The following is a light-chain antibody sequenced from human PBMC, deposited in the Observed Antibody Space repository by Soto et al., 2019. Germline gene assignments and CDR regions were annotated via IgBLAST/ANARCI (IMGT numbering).Light chain of an antibody. CDR1: SADVGGYDY. Sequence: QSALTQPPSASGSPGQSVTISCAGPSADVGGYDYVSWYQQLPGKAPKLMIYEVSQRPSGVPDRFSGSKSGNTASLTVTGLQAEYEADYYFYSYEGNNELFGGGTKLTVL. J-gene: IGLJ2*01. V-gene: IGLV2-8*01. CDR2: EVS. CDR3: YSYEGNNEL.